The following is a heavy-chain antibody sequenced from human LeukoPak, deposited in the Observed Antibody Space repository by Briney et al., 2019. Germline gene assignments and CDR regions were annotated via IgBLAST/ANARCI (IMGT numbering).Heavy chain of an antibody. CDR2: IYYSGST. J-gene: IGHJ5*02. Sequence: SETLSLTCTVSGSSISSYYWGWIRQPPGKGLEWIGSIYYSGSTYYNPSLKSRVTISVDTSKNQFSLKLSSVTAADTAVYYCAREFAVAGTWFDPWGQGTLVTVSS. V-gene: IGHV4-39*02. CDR1: GSSISSYY. D-gene: IGHD6-19*01. CDR3: AREFAVAGTWFDP.